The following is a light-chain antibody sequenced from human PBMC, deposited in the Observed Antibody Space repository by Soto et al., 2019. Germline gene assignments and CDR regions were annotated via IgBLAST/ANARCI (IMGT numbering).Light chain of an antibody. CDR2: EDN. CDR3: GTWDSSLSAYV. J-gene: IGLJ1*01. Sequence: CVLTQPPSGFAAPGQKVASSCSGSSSNIENNYVSWYQQFPGTAPKLLIYEDNKRPSGIPDRFSGSKSGTSATLGITGLQTGDEADYYCGTWDSSLSAYVFGTGTKVTVL. CDR1: SSNIENNY. V-gene: IGLV1-51*02.